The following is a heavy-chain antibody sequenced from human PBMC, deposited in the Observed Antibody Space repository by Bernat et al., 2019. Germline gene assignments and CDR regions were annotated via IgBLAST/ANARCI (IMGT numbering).Heavy chain of an antibody. Sequence: EVQLVESGGGLVKPGGSLRLSCAASGFTFSSYSMNWVRQAPGKGLEWVSSISSSSSYIYYADSVKGRFTISRDYAKNSLYLQMNSLRAEDTAVYSCSRSPLRYNSGWYGFDAFDIWGQGTMVTVSS. CDR1: GFTFSSYS. V-gene: IGHV3-21*01. CDR3: SRSPLRYNSGWYGFDAFDI. D-gene: IGHD6-19*01. CDR2: ISSSSSYI. J-gene: IGHJ3*02.